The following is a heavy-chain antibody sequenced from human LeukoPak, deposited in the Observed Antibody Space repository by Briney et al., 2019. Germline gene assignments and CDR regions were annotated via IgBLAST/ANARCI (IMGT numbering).Heavy chain of an antibody. J-gene: IGHJ4*02. V-gene: IGHV1-2*02. CDR2: INPNSGGT. CDR3: ARGLWFGEFPFDY. D-gene: IGHD3-10*01. Sequence: ASVKVSCKASGYTFTSYYMHWVRQAPGQGLEWMGWINPNSGGTNYAQKFQGRVTMTRDTSISTAYMELSRLRSDDTAVYYCARGLWFGEFPFDYWGQGTLVTVSS. CDR1: GYTFTSYY.